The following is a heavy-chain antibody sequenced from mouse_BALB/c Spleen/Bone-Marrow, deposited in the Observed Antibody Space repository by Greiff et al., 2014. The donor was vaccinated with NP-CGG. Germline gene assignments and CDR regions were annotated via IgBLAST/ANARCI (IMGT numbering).Heavy chain of an antibody. D-gene: IGHD2-3*01. CDR3: ARWLLPYYAMDY. Sequence: VQLQESGPELVKPGASVRISCKASGYTFTNYYIHWVKQRPGRGLEWIGWIYPVNVHANFNEKFRGKATLTADKSPSTAYMQLSSLTSEDSAVYFCARWLLPYYAMDYWGQGTSVTVSS. J-gene: IGHJ4*01. CDR2: IYPVNVHA. V-gene: IGHV1S56*01. CDR1: GYTFTNYY.